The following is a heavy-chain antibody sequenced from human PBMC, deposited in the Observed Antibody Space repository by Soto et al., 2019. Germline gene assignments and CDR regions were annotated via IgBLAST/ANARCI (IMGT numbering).Heavy chain of an antibody. J-gene: IGHJ5*02. CDR1: GVSISSYY. CDR2: IYYSGST. CDR3: ARYNCSGGSCYSGRWWFDP. D-gene: IGHD2-15*01. Sequence: SETLSLTCTVSGVSISSYYWSWIRQPPGKGLEWIGYIYYSGSTNYNPSLKSRVTISVDTSKNQFSLKLSSVTAADTAVYYCARYNCSGGSCYSGRWWFDPWGQGTLVTVS. V-gene: IGHV4-59*01.